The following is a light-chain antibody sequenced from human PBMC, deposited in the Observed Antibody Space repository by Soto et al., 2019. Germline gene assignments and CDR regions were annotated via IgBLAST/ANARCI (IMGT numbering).Light chain of an antibody. J-gene: IGKJ5*01. CDR2: DAS. V-gene: IGKV3D-20*01. Sequence: EIVLTQSPGTLSLSPGERATLSCGASQSVRSSYLAWYQQKPGLAPRLLIYDASSRATGIPDRFSGSGSGTDFTLTISRLEPEDFAVYYCQQYGSSPITFGQGTRLEIK. CDR3: QQYGSSPIT. CDR1: QSVRSSY.